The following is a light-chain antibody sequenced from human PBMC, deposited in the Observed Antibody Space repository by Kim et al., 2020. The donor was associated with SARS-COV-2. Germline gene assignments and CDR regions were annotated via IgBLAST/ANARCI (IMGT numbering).Light chain of an antibody. J-gene: IGLJ1*01. CDR2: GEN. CDR1: SLRSYY. CDR3: NSRDSSGNHYV. V-gene: IGLV3-19*01. Sequence: ALGQTVRITCQGDSLRSYYASWYQQKPGQAPVLVIYGENNRPSGIPDRFSGSSSGNTASLTITGAQAEDEADYYCNSRDSSGNHYVFGTGTKVTVL.